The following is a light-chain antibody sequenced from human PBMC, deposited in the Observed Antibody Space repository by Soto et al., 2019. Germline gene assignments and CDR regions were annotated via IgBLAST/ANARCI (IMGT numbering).Light chain of an antibody. CDR2: GAS. CDR3: QHYNSYSEA. J-gene: IGKJ1*01. V-gene: IGKV3-15*01. CDR1: QSVSSK. Sequence: EIVLTQSPATLSLSPGEGATLSCRASQSVSSKLAWYQQKPGQAPRLLIYGASTRATGIPARFSGSGSGTEFTLTISSLQPDDFATYYCQHYNSYSEAFGQGTKVDI.